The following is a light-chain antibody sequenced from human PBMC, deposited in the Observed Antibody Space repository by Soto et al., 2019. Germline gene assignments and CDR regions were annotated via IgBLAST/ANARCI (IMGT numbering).Light chain of an antibody. CDR3: QQRSNWPLT. V-gene: IGKV3-11*01. CDR1: QSVTNN. J-gene: IGKJ4*01. CDR2: DAS. Sequence: EIVLTQSPGTLSLSPGERAALSCRASQSVTNNQLAWYQQKPGQAPRLLIYDASNRATGIPARFSGSGSGTDFTLTISSLEPEDFAVYYCQQRSNWPLTFGGGTKVEIK.